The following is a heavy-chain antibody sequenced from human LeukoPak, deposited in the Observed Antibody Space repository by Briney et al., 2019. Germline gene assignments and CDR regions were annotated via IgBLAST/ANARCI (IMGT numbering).Heavy chain of an antibody. D-gene: IGHD4-17*01. CDR2: ISSSSTI. J-gene: IGHJ3*02. CDR1: GFTFSSYS. Sequence: PGGSLRLSCAASGFTFSSYSMNWVRQAPGKGLEWVSYISSSSTIYYADSVKGRFTISRDNAKNSLYLQMNSLRDEDTAVYYCAREGHGDSADAFDIWGQGTMVTVSS. CDR3: AREGHGDSADAFDI. V-gene: IGHV3-48*02.